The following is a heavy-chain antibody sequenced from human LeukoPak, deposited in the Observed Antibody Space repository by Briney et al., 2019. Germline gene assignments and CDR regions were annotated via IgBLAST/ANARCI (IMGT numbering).Heavy chain of an antibody. CDR1: GFNVSNNF. Sequence: PGGSLRLSCAASGFNVSNNFISWVRQAPGKGLEWVSVIYRGGSTYYADSVKGRFSVSRDNSKNTVYLQMNSLRAEDTAAYYCASRLGTRGYWGQGTLVTVSS. CDR2: IYRGGST. D-gene: IGHD7-27*01. V-gene: IGHV3-66*02. CDR3: ASRLGTRGY. J-gene: IGHJ4*02.